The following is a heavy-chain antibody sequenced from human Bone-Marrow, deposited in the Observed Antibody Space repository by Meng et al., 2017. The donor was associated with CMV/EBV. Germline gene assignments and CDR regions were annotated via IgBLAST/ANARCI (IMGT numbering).Heavy chain of an antibody. Sequence: GESLKISCSASGFSFRTYSMNWVRQAPGKGLEWVSSVSSSSTYIYYADSVKGRFTISRENAKQTLFLQLRSLRVEDTGLDYCARDGNQDFWSGSLLSGNYYYGMDVWGQGTTVTVSS. CDR1: GFSFRTYS. V-gene: IGHV3-21*01. CDR2: VSSSSTYI. D-gene: IGHD3-3*01. J-gene: IGHJ6*02. CDR3: ARDGNQDFWSGSLLSGNYYYGMDV.